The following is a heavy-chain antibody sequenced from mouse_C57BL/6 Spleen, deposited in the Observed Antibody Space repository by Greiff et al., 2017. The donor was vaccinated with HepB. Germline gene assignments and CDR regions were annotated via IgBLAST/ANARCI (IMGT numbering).Heavy chain of an antibody. CDR1: GYAFSSYW. CDR2: IYPGDGDT. Sequence: LQESGAELVKPGASVKISCKASGYAFSSYWMNWVKQRPGKGLEWIGQIYPGDGDTNYNGKFKGKATLTADKSSSTAYMQLSSLTSEDSAVYFCARPSYYGSSPYAMDYWGQGTSVTVSS. V-gene: IGHV1-80*01. CDR3: ARPSYYGSSPYAMDY. D-gene: IGHD1-1*01. J-gene: IGHJ4*01.